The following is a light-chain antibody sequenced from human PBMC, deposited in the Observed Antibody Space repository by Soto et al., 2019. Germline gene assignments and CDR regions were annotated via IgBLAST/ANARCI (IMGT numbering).Light chain of an antibody. J-gene: IGKJ2*01. Sequence: DIVMTQSPDSLAVSLGERATINCKSSQSVLYSSNNKNYLAWYQQKPGQPPKLLIYWASTRESGVPDRFSGSGSGTDFTLTISSLQAEDVALYYCQQYYSTPYTFGVGTKLEIK. CDR3: QQYYSTPYT. V-gene: IGKV4-1*01. CDR1: QSVLYSSNNKNY. CDR2: WAS.